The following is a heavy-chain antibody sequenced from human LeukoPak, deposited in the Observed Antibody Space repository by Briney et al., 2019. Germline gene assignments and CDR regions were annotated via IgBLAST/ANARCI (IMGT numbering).Heavy chain of an antibody. D-gene: IGHD3-22*01. CDR3: AKRGVVIRVILVGFHKEAYYFDS. V-gene: IGHV3-23*01. CDR1: GITLSNYG. J-gene: IGHJ4*02. Sequence: GGSLRLSCAVSGITLSNYGMSWVRQAPGKGLEWVAGISDSAGSTNYADSVKGRFTISRDSRKNTLNLQMNSLRAEDTAVYFCAKRGVVIRVILVGFHKEAYYFDSWGQGALVTVSS. CDR2: ISDSAGST.